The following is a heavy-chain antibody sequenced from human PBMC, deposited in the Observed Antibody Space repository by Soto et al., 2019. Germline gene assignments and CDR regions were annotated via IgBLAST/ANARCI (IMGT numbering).Heavy chain of an antibody. J-gene: IGHJ6*02. V-gene: IGHV3-30-3*01. D-gene: IGHD6-6*01. CDR1: GFTFSSYA. Sequence: GGSLRLSCAASGFTFSSYAMHWVRQAPGKGLEWVAVISYDGSNKYYADSVKGRFTISRDNSKNTLYLQMNSLRAEDTAVYYCARDSSSSLYYYYGMDVWGQGTTVTVSS. CDR2: ISYDGSNK. CDR3: ARDSSSSLYYYYGMDV.